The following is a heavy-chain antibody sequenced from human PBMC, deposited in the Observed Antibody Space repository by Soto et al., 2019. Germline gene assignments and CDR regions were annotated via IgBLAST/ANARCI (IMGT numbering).Heavy chain of an antibody. D-gene: IGHD3-3*01. CDR2: IYYNVNT. V-gene: IGHV4-59*11. J-gene: IGHJ6*03. CDR3: ARGGFLEWFAYYYMDV. Sequence: QLQLQESGPGLVKPSETLSLTCTISGGAFGSHYWSWIRQPPGNILEWIGFIYYNVNTNINPSLRSRVTISVDASNNQFSLKLSSVTAADTAVYYCARGGFLEWFAYYYMDVWGKGTTVTVSS. CDR1: GGAFGSHY.